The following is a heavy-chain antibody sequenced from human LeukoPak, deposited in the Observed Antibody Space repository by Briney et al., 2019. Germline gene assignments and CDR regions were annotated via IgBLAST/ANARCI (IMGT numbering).Heavy chain of an antibody. D-gene: IGHD2-2*01. Sequence: GGSLRLSCAASGFTFGSYAMHWVRQAPGRGLEWVAVISYDGSNKYYADSVKGRFTISRDNSKNTLYLQMNSLRAEDTAVYYCARVSRGYAYQLLSRGFDYWGQGTLVTVSS. J-gene: IGHJ4*02. CDR2: ISYDGSNK. V-gene: IGHV3-30-3*01. CDR1: GFTFGSYA. CDR3: ARVSRGYAYQLLSRGFDY.